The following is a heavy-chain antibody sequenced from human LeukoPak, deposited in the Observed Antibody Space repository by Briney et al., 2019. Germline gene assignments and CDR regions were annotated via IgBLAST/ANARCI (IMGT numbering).Heavy chain of an antibody. D-gene: IGHD6-13*01. J-gene: IGHJ4*02. V-gene: IGHV4-39*01. CDR1: GGSISSSSYY. CDR3: ARHLSPIAAAGFSD. Sequence: SETLSLTCTVSGGSISSSSYYWGWIRQPPGKGLEWIGSIYYSGSTYYNPSLKSRVTISVDTSKNQFSLKLSSVTAADTAVYYCARHLSPIAAAGFSDWGQGTLVTVSS. CDR2: IYYSGST.